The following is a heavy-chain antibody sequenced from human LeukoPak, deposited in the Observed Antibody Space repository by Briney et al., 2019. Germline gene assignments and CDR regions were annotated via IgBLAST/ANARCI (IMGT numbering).Heavy chain of an antibody. CDR1: GYTFTKYG. CDR3: ARDAPSFGSYFDY. V-gene: IGHV7-4-1*02. J-gene: IGHJ4*02. D-gene: IGHD1-26*01. CDR2: INTNTGNP. Sequence: ASVKVSCKASGYTFTKYGVNWVRQAPGQGLEWMGWINTNTGNPTYAQGFTGRFVFSLDTSVTTAYLQISSLKAEDTAVYYCARDAPSFGSYFDYWGQGTLVTVSS.